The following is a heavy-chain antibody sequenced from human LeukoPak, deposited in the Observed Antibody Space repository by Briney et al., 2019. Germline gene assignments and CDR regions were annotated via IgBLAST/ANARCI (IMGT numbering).Heavy chain of an antibody. Sequence: PSETLSLTCAVYGGSFSGYYWSWIRQPPGKGLEWIGEINHSGSTNYNPSLESRVTISVDTSKNQFSLKLSSVTAADTAVYYCARTRLGGSYWRYWGQGTLVTVSS. CDR2: INHSGST. J-gene: IGHJ4*02. CDR1: GGSFSGYY. D-gene: IGHD1-26*01. CDR3: ARTRLGGSYWRY. V-gene: IGHV4-34*01.